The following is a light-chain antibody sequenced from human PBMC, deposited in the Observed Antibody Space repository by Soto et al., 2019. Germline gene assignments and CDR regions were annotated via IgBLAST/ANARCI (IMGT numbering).Light chain of an antibody. Sequence: ETVLTHSPATLSLSPGEGATLSCRASQSINTYLAWYQQKPGQAPRLLIYDASKRATGIPARFSGSGSGTNFTLTISSLEPEDFAVYYCQQRRSWQVTFGQVTRLEI. CDR3: QQRRSWQVT. CDR1: QSINTY. V-gene: IGKV3D-11*02. CDR2: DAS. J-gene: IGKJ5*01.